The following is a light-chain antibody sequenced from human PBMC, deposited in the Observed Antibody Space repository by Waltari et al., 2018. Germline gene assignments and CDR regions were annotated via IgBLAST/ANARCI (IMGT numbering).Light chain of an antibody. CDR3: QKYVNLPAT. Sequence: DIVLTQSPGTLSLSPGERATLSCRASQSVGKYLAWYQQKPGQAPRLLIYDASTRATGIPDRFSGSGSGTDFSLTISRLEPEDFAVYYCQKYVNLPATFGQGTKVEI. V-gene: IGKV3-20*01. CDR1: QSVGKY. J-gene: IGKJ1*01. CDR2: DAS.